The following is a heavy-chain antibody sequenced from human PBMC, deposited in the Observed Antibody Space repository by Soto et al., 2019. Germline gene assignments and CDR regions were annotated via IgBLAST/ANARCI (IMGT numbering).Heavy chain of an antibody. Sequence: PGASLRLSCAASGITFDTDAMHWVRQAPGKGLEWVSGISWNSNTIAYADSVKGRFTISRDNAKNSLYLQMNSLRAEDTAFYYCAKDTGPNWGQGTLVTVSS. CDR2: ISWNSNTI. CDR1: GITFDTDA. CDR3: AKDTGPN. J-gene: IGHJ4*02. V-gene: IGHV3-9*01.